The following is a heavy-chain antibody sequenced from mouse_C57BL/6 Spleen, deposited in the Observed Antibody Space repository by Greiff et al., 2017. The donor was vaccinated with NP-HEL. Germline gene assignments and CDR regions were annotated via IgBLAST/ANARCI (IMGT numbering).Heavy chain of an antibody. V-gene: IGHV3-8*01. CDR2: ISYSGST. CDR1: GYSFTSDY. Sequence: EVQLQQSGPGLAKPSPTLSLTCSVTGYSFTSDYWNWIRKFPGNKLEYMGYISYSGSTYYNPSLKSRISITRDTSKNQYYLQWNSVTTEDTATYYCARSVTGDYAMDDWGQGTSVTVSS. J-gene: IGHJ4*01. CDR3: ARSVTGDYAMDD. D-gene: IGHD4-1*01.